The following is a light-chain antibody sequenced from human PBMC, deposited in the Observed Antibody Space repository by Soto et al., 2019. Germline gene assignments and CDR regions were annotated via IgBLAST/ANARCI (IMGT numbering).Light chain of an antibody. V-gene: IGKV3-15*01. CDR3: QQYHNWWT. Sequence: ELVMTQSPATLSVSPGERATLSCRASQSVSRNLAWYQQKPGQAPRLLIYGASTRATGIPARFSGSGSGTEFTLTISSLQSEDFAVYYCQQYHNWWTFGQGTKVEIK. CDR2: GAS. J-gene: IGKJ1*01. CDR1: QSVSRN.